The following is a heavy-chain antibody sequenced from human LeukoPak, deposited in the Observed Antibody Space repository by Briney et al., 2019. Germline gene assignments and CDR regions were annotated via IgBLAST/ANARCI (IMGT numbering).Heavy chain of an antibody. CDR2: ISSSSSYI. D-gene: IGHD2-2*01. CDR1: GFAFSSYS. Sequence: GGSLRLSCAASGFAFSSYSMNWVRQAPGKGLEWVSSISSSSSYIYYADSVKGRFTISRDNAKNSLYLQMNSLRAEDTAVYYCARLELGYCSSTSCPNPSFDYWGQGTLVTVSS. J-gene: IGHJ4*02. CDR3: ARLELGYCSSTSCPNPSFDY. V-gene: IGHV3-21*01.